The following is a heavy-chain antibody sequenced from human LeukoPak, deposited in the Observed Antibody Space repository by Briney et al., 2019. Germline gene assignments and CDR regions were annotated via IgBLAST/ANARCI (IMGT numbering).Heavy chain of an antibody. J-gene: IGHJ4*02. V-gene: IGHV1-8*03. CDR3: ARDGLGSSGYFDY. CDR1: GYTFTSYD. Sequence: ASVKVSCKASGYTFTSYDINWVRQATGQGLEWMGWMNPNSGNTGYAQKFQGRVTITTDESTSTAYMELSSLRSEDTAVYYCARDGLGSSGYFDYWGQGTLVTVSS. D-gene: IGHD3-22*01. CDR2: MNPNSGNT.